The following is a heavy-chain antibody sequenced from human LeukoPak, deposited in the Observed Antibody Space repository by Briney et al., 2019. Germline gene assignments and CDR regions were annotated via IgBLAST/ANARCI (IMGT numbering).Heavy chain of an antibody. CDR3: ARAAAGTSRTSYFDY. V-gene: IGHV3-30*04. CDR1: GFTFSSYA. CDR2: ISYDGSNK. D-gene: IGHD6-13*01. Sequence: PGGSLRLSCAASGFTFSSYAMHWVRQAPGKGLEWVAVISYDGSNKYYADSVKGRFTISRDNSKNTLYLQMNSLRAEDTAVYYCARAAAGTSRTSYFDYRGQGTLVTVSS. J-gene: IGHJ4*02.